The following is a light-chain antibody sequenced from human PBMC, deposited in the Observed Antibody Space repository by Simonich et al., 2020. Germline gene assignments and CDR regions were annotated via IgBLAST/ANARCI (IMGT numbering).Light chain of an antibody. CDR1: SSDVGSYNL. J-gene: IGLJ2*01. CDR2: EGS. CDR3: CSYAGSSNVV. V-gene: IGLV2-23*01. Sequence: QSALTQPASVSGSPGQSITISCTGPSSDVGSYNLVSWYQQHPGKAPKRMIYEGSKRPSGVSNRFSGSKSGNTASLTSSGLQAEDEADYYCCSYAGSSNVVFGGGTKLTVL.